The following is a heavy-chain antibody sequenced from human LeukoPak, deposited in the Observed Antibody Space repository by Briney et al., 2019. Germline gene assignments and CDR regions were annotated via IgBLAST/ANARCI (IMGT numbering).Heavy chain of an antibody. D-gene: IGHD4-23*01. Sequence: GGSLRLSCAASGFTFSSYGMHWVRQAPGEGLEWVSYIDLSGSIVYYVDSVKGRFTISRDNAKNSLYLQMNSLRAEDTAVYYCATPPGPKYENWFDPWGQGTLVPVSS. V-gene: IGHV3-21*05. CDR1: GFTFSSYG. CDR3: ATPPGPKYENWFDP. J-gene: IGHJ5*02. CDR2: IDLSGSIV.